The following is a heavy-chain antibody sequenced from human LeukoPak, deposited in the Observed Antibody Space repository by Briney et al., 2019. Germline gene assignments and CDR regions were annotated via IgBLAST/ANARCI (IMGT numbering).Heavy chain of an antibody. D-gene: IGHD5-18*01. V-gene: IGHV3-15*01. CDR3: TRYNYGSYYGSYYFDH. CDR1: GLTFSNAW. J-gene: IGHJ4*02. Sequence: GGSLRLSCAAAGLTFSNAWMSWVRQAPGKGLEWVGRIKSKTDGGTIDYAAPVKGRFTISRDDSKNTVYLQLNSLKTEDTGMYYCTRYNYGSYYGSYYFDHWGQGTLVTVSS. CDR2: IKSKTDGGTI.